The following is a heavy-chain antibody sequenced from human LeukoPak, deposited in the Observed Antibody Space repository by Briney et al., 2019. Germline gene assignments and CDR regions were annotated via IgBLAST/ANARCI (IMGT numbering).Heavy chain of an antibody. CDR1: GGSFSGYY. Sequence: SETLSLTCAVYGGSFSGYYWSWSRQPPGKGLEWIGEINHSGSTNYNPPLKSRVTISVDTSKNQFSLKLSSVTAADTAVYYCARDRYCSGGSCTHDAFDIWGQGTMVTVSS. CDR3: ARDRYCSGGSCTHDAFDI. V-gene: IGHV4-34*01. CDR2: INHSGST. J-gene: IGHJ3*02. D-gene: IGHD2-15*01.